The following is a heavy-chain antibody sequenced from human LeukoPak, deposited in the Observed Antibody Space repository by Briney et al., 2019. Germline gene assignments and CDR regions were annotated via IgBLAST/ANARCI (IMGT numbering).Heavy chain of an antibody. Sequence: SVKVSCKASGGTFSSYAISWVRQAPGQGLEWMGRIIPILGIANYAQKFQGRVTITADKSTSTAYMELSSLRSDDTAVYYCARAPYSSSWYPDYYYYYGMDVWGQGTAVTVSS. CDR3: ARAPYSSSWYPDYYYYYGMDV. CDR2: IIPILGIA. J-gene: IGHJ6*02. D-gene: IGHD6-13*01. V-gene: IGHV1-69*04. CDR1: GGTFSSYA.